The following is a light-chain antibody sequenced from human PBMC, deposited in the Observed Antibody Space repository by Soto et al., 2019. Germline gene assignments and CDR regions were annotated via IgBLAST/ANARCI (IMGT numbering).Light chain of an antibody. V-gene: IGKV1-39*01. CDR1: KHIDSW. CDR2: AAS. J-gene: IGKJ5*01. Sequence: DIQMTQSPSSLSASVGDRITISCRASKHIDSWLAWFQQKPGKAPKLLIYAASSLQSGVPSRFSGSGSGTDFTLTISSLQPEDFATYYCQQSYSTPITFGQRTRLEIK. CDR3: QQSYSTPIT.